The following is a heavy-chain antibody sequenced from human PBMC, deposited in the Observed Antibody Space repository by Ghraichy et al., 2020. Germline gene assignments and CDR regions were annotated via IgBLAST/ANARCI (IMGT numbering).Heavy chain of an antibody. Sequence: GGSLRLSCAASGFTFDDYAMHWVRQAPGKGLEWVSLISWDGGSTYYADSVKGRFTISRDNSKNSLYLQMNSLRAEDTALYYCARAGYYNVISWYFDLWGRGTLVTVSS. J-gene: IGHJ2*01. V-gene: IGHV3-43D*03. D-gene: IGHD3-9*01. CDR2: ISWDGGST. CDR1: GFTFDDYA. CDR3: ARAGYYNVISWYFDL.